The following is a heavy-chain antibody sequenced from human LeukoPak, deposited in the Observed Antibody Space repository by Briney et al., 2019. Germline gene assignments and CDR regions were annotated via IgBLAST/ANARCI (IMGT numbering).Heavy chain of an antibody. CDR3: ARGKLRIAAAGTSALDY. J-gene: IGHJ4*02. D-gene: IGHD6-13*01. CDR1: GFTFSSYS. Sequence: GGSLRLSCAASGFTFSSYSMNWVRQAPGKGLEWVSSISSSSSSIYYADSVKGRFTISRDNAKNSLYLQMNSLRAEDTAVYYCARGKLRIAAAGTSALDYWGQGTLVTVSS. CDR2: ISSSSSSI. V-gene: IGHV3-21*01.